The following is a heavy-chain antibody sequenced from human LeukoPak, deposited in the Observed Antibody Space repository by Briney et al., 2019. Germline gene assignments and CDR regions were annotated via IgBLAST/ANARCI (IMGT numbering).Heavy chain of an antibody. CDR3: ARDGTRDYGDHYFDY. Sequence: GGSLRLSCAASGFTFSSYGMHWVRQAPGKGLEWVAVIWYDGSNKYYADSVKGRLTISRDNSKNTLYLQMNSLRAEDTAVYYCARDGTRDYGDHYFDYWGQGTLVTVSS. CDR2: IWYDGSNK. D-gene: IGHD4-17*01. J-gene: IGHJ4*02. CDR1: GFTFSSYG. V-gene: IGHV3-33*01.